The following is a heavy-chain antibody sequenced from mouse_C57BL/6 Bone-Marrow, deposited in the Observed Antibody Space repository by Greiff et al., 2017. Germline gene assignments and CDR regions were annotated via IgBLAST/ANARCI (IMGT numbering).Heavy chain of an antibody. CDR1: GYTFTSYW. J-gene: IGHJ2*01. D-gene: IGHD1-1*01. V-gene: IGHV1-50*01. CDR3: AREGAWTTVVFDY. CDR2: IDPSDSYT. Sequence: QVQLQQPGAELVKPGASVKLSCKASGYTFTSYWMQWVKQRPGQGLEWIGEIDPSDSYTKYNQKFKGKATLTVDKSSSTAYMQLSSLTSKDSAFYYCAREGAWTTVVFDYWGQGTTLTVSS.